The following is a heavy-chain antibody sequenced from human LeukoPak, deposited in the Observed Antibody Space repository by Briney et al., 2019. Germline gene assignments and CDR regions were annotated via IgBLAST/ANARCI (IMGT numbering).Heavy chain of an antibody. CDR2: IHSTDSHA. CDR3: AGARHGDFRWDY. V-gene: IGHV5-51*01. CDR1: GFTLTNYW. D-gene: IGHD4-17*01. Sequence: GESLKISCQDSGFTLTNYWIVWVRQMPGKGLEWMGIIHSTDSHAKYSPSFQGQVTISVDKSISTAYLQWRGLKASDTAMYYCAGARHGDFRWDYWGQGTLVTVSS. J-gene: IGHJ4*02.